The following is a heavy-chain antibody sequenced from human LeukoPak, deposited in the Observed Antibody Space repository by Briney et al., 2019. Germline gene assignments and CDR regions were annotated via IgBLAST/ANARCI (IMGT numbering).Heavy chain of an antibody. Sequence: PSETLSLTCTVSGYSISSGYYWGWIRQPPGKGLEWIGSIYHSGSTYYNPSLKSRVTISVDTSKNQFSLKLSSVTAADTAVYYCARVYSSSWYQFDYWGQGTLVTVSS. CDR2: IYHSGST. J-gene: IGHJ4*02. CDR1: GYSISSGYY. V-gene: IGHV4-38-2*02. D-gene: IGHD6-13*01. CDR3: ARVYSSSWYQFDY.